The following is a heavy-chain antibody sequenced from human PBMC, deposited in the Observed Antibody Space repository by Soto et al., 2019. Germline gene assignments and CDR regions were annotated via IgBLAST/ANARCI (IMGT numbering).Heavy chain of an antibody. CDR3: ARGLGYCSSTSCYIWFDY. CDR1: GFTFSTYA. V-gene: IGHV3-23*01. CDR2: ISGSGGST. Sequence: PGGSLRLSCAASGFTFSTYAIIFFRHAPLKWLEWVSAISGSGGSTYYADPVKGRFTISRDNSKNTLYLQMNSLRAEDTAVHYCARGLGYCSSTSCYIWFDYWGQGTLVTVSS. D-gene: IGHD2-2*02. J-gene: IGHJ4*02.